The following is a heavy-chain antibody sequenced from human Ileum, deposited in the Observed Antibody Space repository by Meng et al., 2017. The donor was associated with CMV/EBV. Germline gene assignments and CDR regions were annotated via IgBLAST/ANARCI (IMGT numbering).Heavy chain of an antibody. CDR1: GGSISSSSYY. D-gene: IGHD2-2*01. CDR2: IYYSGST. V-gene: IGHV4-39*07. J-gene: IGHJ4*02. CDR3: ARGRYCSSTSCFPFDY. Sequence: GSLRLSCTVSGGSISSSSYYWGWIRQPPGKGLEWIGSIYYSGSTYYNPSLKSRVTISVDTSKNQFSLKLSSVTAADTAVYYCARGRYCSSTSCFPFDYWGQGALVTVSS.